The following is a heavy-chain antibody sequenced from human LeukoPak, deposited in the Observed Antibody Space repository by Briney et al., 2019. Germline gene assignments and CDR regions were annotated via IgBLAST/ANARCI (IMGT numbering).Heavy chain of an antibody. V-gene: IGHV4-30-4*08. J-gene: IGHJ4*02. D-gene: IGHD3-10*01. Sequence: SETLSLTCTVSGGSISSGDYYWNWIRQPPGKGLEWIGYIYYSGSTNYNPSLKSRVTISIDTSKKQFSLTLTSMTAADTAVYYCARVPHYYFGYGYFDTWGQGTRVTVSS. CDR1: GGSISSGDYY. CDR2: IYYSGST. CDR3: ARVPHYYFGYGYFDT.